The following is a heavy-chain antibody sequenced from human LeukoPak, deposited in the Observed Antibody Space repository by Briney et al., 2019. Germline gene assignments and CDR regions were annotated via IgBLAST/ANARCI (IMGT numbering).Heavy chain of an antibody. CDR3: ARDPGLDPYYYYYYMDV. CDR1: GFTFSSYA. CDR2: ISSNGGST. J-gene: IGHJ6*03. D-gene: IGHD6-19*01. Sequence: GGSLRLSCAASGFTFSSYAMHWVRQAPGKGLEYVSAISSNGGSTYYANSVKGRFTISRDNSKNTLYLQMGSLRAEDMAVYYCARDPGLDPYYYYYYMDVWGKGTTVNVSS. V-gene: IGHV3-64*01.